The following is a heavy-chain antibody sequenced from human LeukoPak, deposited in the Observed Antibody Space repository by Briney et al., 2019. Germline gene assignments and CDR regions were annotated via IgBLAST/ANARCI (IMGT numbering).Heavy chain of an antibody. CDR1: GGSSSSSNYY. CDR3: ARGGDIVVVPAALDY. Sequence: SETLSLTCAVSGGSSSSSNYYWDWIRQPPGKGLEWIGSIYYSGTTYYNPSLKSRVTVSMDTSKKQFSLKVSSVTAADTAVYYCARGGDIVVVPAALDYWGQGTLVTVSS. V-gene: IGHV4-39*01. CDR2: IYYSGTT. D-gene: IGHD2-2*01. J-gene: IGHJ4*02.